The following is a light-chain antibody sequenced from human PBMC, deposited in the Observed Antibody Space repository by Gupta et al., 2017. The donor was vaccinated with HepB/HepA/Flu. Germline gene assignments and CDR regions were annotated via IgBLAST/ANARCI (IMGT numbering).Light chain of an antibody. CDR2: DVS. CDR3: SSYTSSSTLVV. Sequence: QSPLTPPASVSGSPGPSITISCTGTSSDVGGYNYVSWYQQHPGKAPKLMIYDVSNRPSGVSNRFSGSKSVNTASLTISGLQAEDEADYYCSSYTSSSTLVVFGGGTKLTVL. V-gene: IGLV2-14*01. CDR1: SSDVGGYNY. J-gene: IGLJ2*01.